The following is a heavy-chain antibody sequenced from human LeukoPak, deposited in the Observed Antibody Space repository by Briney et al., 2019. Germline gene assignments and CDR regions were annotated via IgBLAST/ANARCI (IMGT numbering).Heavy chain of an antibody. CDR2: IIPIFGTA. CDR3: ARSGVYAPNYYYYMDL. J-gene: IGHJ6*03. V-gene: IGHV1-69*05. CDR1: GGTFSSYA. Sequence: GSSVKVSCKASGGTFSSYAISWVRQAPGQGLEWMGGIIPIFGTANYAQKFQGRVTITTDESTSTAYMELSSLRSEDTAVYYCARSGVYAPNYYYYMDLWGKGTTVTVSS. D-gene: IGHD2-8*01.